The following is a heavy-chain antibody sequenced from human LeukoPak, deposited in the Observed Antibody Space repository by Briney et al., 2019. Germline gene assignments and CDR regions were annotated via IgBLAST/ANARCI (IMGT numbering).Heavy chain of an antibody. CDR3: AKGLGSCSGVGCYFDY. V-gene: IGHV3-30*02. D-gene: IGHD2-15*01. CDR1: GFTFSNYG. J-gene: IGHJ4*02. CDR2: IRYDGNTR. Sequence: PGGSLRLSCAASGFTFSNYGVHWVRQAPGKGLEWVAFIRYDGNTRYYTDSARGRFTISRDNSKNTLYLQMNSLRPEDTAVYYCAKGLGSCSGVGCYFDYWGQGTLVTVSS.